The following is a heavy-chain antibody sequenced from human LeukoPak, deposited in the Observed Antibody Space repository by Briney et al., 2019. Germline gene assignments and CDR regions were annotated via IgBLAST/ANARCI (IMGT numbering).Heavy chain of an antibody. CDR2: IIPIFGTA. D-gene: IGHD3-3*01. V-gene: IGHV1-69*06. CDR1: GGTFSSYA. Sequence: GASVKVSCKASGGTFSSYAISWVRQAPGQGLEWMGGIIPIFGTANYAQKFQGRVTITADKSTSTAYMELSSLRSEDTAVYYCARDRGRSHWDFWSGYTEFTLDYWGQGTLVTVSS. J-gene: IGHJ4*02. CDR3: ARDRGRSHWDFWSGYTEFTLDY.